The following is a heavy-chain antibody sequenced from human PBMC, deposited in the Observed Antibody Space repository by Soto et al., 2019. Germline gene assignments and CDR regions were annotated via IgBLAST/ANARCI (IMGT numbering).Heavy chain of an antibody. CDR1: GGTFSSYA. Sequence: ASVKVSCKASGGTFSSYAISWVRQAPGQGLEWMGGIIPIFGTANYAQKFQGRATITADESTSTAYMELSSLRSEDTAVYYCARGLVAVAGTGDYYYYGMDVWGQGTTVTVSS. CDR3: ARGLVAVAGTGDYYYYGMDV. J-gene: IGHJ6*02. V-gene: IGHV1-69*13. D-gene: IGHD6-19*01. CDR2: IIPIFGTA.